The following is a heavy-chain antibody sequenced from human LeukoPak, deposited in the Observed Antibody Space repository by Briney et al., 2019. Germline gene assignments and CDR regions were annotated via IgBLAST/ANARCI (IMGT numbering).Heavy chain of an antibody. CDR3: ARGGGSNYDFWSGYSGLWYYYYYYMDV. CDR1: GGSISSSSYY. V-gene: IGHV4-39*07. Sequence: SETLSLTCTVSGGSISSSSYYWGWIRQPPGKGLEWIGSIYYSGSTYYNPSLKSRVTISVDTSKNQFSLKLSSVTAADTAVYCCARGGGSNYDFWSGYSGLWYYYYYYMDVWGKGTTVTVSS. CDR2: IYYSGST. D-gene: IGHD3-3*01. J-gene: IGHJ6*03.